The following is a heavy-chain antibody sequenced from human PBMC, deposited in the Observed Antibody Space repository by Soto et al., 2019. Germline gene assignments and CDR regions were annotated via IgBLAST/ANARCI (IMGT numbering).Heavy chain of an antibody. CDR2: IIPVFGSP. CDR1: GGFVRSDP. Sequence: SVKISCKASGGFVRSDPISWVRQAPGQGPEWIGGIIPVFGSPTYAEKFQGRVTITADESSRTAYLELTSLKSEDTAVYFCAKGEGQWELPLWGQGTHVTVPX. J-gene: IGHJ4*02. CDR3: AKGEGQWELPL. V-gene: IGHV1-69*13. D-gene: IGHD1-7*01.